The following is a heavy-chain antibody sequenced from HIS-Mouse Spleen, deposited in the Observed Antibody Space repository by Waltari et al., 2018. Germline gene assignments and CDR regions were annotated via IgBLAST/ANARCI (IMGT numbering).Heavy chain of an antibody. Sequence: QLQLQESGPGLVKPSETLSLTCTVSGGSIRSSSYYWGWIRQPPGKGLEWIGSIYYSGSTYYNPSLKSRVTISVDTSKNQFSLKLSSVTAADMAVYYCAREIPYSSSWYDWYFDLWGRGTLVTVSS. V-gene: IGHV4-39*07. J-gene: IGHJ2*01. CDR1: GGSIRSSSYY. CDR2: IYYSGST. CDR3: AREIPYSSSWYDWYFDL. D-gene: IGHD6-13*01.